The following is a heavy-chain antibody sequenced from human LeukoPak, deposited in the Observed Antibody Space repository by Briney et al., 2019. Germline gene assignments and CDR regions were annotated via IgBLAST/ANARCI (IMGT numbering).Heavy chain of an antibody. D-gene: IGHD2-15*01. CDR3: ATQASCSGGSCYYYYYMDV. Sequence: ASVKVSCKASGGTFSSYAISWVRQAPGQGLEWMGRIIPIFGTANYAQKFQGRVTITTDESTSTAYMELSSLRSEDTAVYYCATQASCSGGSCYYYYYMDVWGKGTTVTVS. CDR2: IIPIFGTA. J-gene: IGHJ6*03. V-gene: IGHV1-69*05. CDR1: GGTFSSYA.